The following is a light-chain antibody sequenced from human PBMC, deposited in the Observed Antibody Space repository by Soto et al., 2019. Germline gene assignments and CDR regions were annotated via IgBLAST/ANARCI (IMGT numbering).Light chain of an antibody. CDR3: SSYAGSSNV. Sequence: SVLIQPPSASGSPGQSVTISCAGSSSDVGAYEYVSWYQQHPSKAPKLILYEVTKRPSGVPDRFSGSKSGNTASLTVSGLQAEDEADYYCSSYAGSSNVFGTGTKVTVL. CDR2: EVT. V-gene: IGLV2-8*01. CDR1: SSDVGAYEY. J-gene: IGLJ1*01.